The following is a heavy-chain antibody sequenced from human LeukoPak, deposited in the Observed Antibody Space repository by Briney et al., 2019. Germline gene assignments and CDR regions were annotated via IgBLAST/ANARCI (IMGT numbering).Heavy chain of an antibody. CDR1: GFTFSNYW. J-gene: IGHJ4*02. CDR2: ISSDESIT. V-gene: IGHV3-74*01. Sequence: GGSQRLSCAASGFTFSNYWMHWVRQAPGKGLVWVSRISSDESITSYADSVKGRFTISRDNAKNTLFLQMNGLRAEDTAVYYCARVSLSSGCLSNWGQGTLVTVSS. CDR3: ARVSLSSGCLSN. D-gene: IGHD6-19*01.